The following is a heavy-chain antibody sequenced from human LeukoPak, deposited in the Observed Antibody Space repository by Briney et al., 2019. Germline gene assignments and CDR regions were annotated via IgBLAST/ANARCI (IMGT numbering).Heavy chain of an antibody. D-gene: IGHD6-19*01. CDR2: IIPILGIA. Sequence: ASVKVSCKASGGTFSSYAISWVRQAPGQGLEWMGRIIPILGIANYAQKFQGRVTITADKSTSTAYMELSSLRSEDTAVYYSAREKQQWPNVYYFDYWGQGTLVTVSS. J-gene: IGHJ4*02. V-gene: IGHV1-69*04. CDR3: AREKQQWPNVYYFDY. CDR1: GGTFSSYA.